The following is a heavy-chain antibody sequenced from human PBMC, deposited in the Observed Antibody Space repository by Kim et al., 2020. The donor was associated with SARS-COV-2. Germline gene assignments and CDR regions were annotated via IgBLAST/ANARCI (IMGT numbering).Heavy chain of an antibody. V-gene: IGHV3-74*01. CDR2: T. Sequence: TTYADSVKGRFTVSRDNTKNSVSLQMRGLRAEDTAVYYCARDTLYGMDVGGQGTTVTVSS. J-gene: IGHJ6*02. CDR3: ARDTLYGMDV.